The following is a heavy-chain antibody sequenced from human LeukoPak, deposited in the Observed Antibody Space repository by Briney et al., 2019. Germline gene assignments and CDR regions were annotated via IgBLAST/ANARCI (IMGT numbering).Heavy chain of an antibody. CDR2: ISSSSSYI. D-gene: IGHD6-6*01. Sequence: GGSLRLSCAASGFTFSTYEMNWVRQAPGKGLEWVSSISSSSSYIYYADSVKGRFTISRDNAKNSLYLQMNSLRAEDTAVYYCARLYGYSSSSWGYNWFDPWGQGTLVTVSS. CDR1: GFTFSTYE. V-gene: IGHV3-21*01. J-gene: IGHJ5*02. CDR3: ARLYGYSSSSWGYNWFDP.